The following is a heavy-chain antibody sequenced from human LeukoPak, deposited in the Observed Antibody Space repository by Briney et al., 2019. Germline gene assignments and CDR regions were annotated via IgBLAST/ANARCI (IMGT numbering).Heavy chain of an antibody. CDR2: IYYSGST. CDR3: ARSKTSYYYDSTCFDY. D-gene: IGHD3-22*01. Sequence: SETLSLTCTVSGGSISSYYWSWIRQPPGKGLEWIGYIYYSGSTNYNPSLKSRVTISADTSKNQFSLKLSSVTAADTAVYYCARSKTSYYYDSTCFDYWGQGTLVTVSS. V-gene: IGHV4-59*01. J-gene: IGHJ4*02. CDR1: GGSISSYY.